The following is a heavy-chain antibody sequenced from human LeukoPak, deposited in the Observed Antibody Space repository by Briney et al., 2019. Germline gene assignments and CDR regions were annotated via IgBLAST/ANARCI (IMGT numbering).Heavy chain of an antibody. CDR3: ARYRLGGSGSYDY. J-gene: IGHJ4*02. Sequence: SETLSLTCTVSSGSISSSSYYWGWIRQPPGKGLEWIGSIYYSGSTHYNPSLKSRVTISVDTSKNQFSLKLSSVTAADTAVYYCARYRLGGSGSYDYWGQGTLVTVSS. D-gene: IGHD4-23*01. CDR1: SGSISSSSYY. CDR2: IYYSGST. V-gene: IGHV4-39*07.